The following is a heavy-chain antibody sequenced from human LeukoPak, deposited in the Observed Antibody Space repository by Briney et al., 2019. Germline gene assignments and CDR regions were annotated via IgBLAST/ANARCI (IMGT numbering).Heavy chain of an antibody. J-gene: IGHJ4*02. V-gene: IGHV3-23*01. CDR1: GFTFSSYA. D-gene: IGHD6-13*01. Sequence: GGSLRLSCAASGFTFSSYAMSWVRQAPGKGLEWVSAISGSGGSTYYADSVKGRFTISRDNSKNTLYLQVNSLRAEDTAVYYCAKDLRGAAAVTLGDYWGQGTLVTVSS. CDR3: AKDLRGAAAVTLGDY. CDR2: ISGSGGST.